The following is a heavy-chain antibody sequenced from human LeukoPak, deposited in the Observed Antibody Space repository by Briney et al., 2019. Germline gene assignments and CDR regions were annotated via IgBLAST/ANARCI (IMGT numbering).Heavy chain of an antibody. CDR1: GGSISSHY. J-gene: IGHJ3*02. D-gene: IGHD3-22*01. CDR3: AREGYYDSSPAFDI. CDR2: IYYSGTT. Sequence: SETLSLTCTVSGGSISSHYWSWIRQPPGKGLEWIGYIYYSGTTNYNPSLKSRVTISVDTSKNQFSLKLSSVTAADTAVYYCAREGYYDSSPAFDIWGQGTMVTVSS. V-gene: IGHV4-59*11.